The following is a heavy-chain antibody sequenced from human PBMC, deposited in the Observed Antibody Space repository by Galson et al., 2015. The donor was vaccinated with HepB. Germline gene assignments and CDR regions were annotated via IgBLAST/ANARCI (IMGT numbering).Heavy chain of an antibody. J-gene: IGHJ6*02. CDR2: INWNSGSI. Sequence: SLRLSCAASGFTFSNYWMHWVRQAPGKGLEWVSGINWNSGSIGYADSVKGRFTISRDNAKNSLYLQMNSLRAEDTALYYCAKDIYTGIAAAGSGLDVWGQGTTVTVSS. CDR3: AKDIYTGIAAAGSGLDV. CDR1: GFTFSNYW. D-gene: IGHD6-13*01. V-gene: IGHV3-9*01.